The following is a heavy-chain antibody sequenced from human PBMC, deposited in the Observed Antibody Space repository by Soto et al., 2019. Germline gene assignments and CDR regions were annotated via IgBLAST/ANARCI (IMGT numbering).Heavy chain of an antibody. V-gene: IGHV1-69*01. CDR3: STSVYCSTTRCYYYYGLDV. D-gene: IGHD2-2*01. J-gene: IGHJ6*02. Sequence: QVQLVQSGAEVKKPGSSVKVSCKVSGGTFSSHSINWVRQAPGQGPEWMGGIIPIFGTENYAQKFQGRVTITADESTSTAYMELSSLTSEDTALYYCSTSVYCSTTRCYYYYGLDVWGQGTMVIVSS. CDR1: GGTFSSHS. CDR2: IIPIFGTE.